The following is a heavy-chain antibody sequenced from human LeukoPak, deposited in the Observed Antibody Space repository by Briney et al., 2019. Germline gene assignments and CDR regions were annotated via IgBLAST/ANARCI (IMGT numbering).Heavy chain of an antibody. CDR1: GFTFSSYG. Sequence: PGRSLRLSCAASGFTFSSYGMHWVRQAPGKGLEWVANIKQDGSEKYYVDSVKGRFTISRDNAKNSLYLQMNSLRAEDTAVYYCARVLLGYMDVWGKGTTVTVSS. CDR3: ARVLLGYMDV. V-gene: IGHV3-7*01. CDR2: IKQDGSEK. J-gene: IGHJ6*03. D-gene: IGHD2-21*01.